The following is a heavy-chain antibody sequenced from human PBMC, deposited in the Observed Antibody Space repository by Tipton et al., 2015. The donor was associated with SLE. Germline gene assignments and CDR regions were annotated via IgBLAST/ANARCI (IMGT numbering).Heavy chain of an antibody. D-gene: IGHD5/OR15-5a*01. CDR3: ARDRSRVYGSFDD. CDR1: GGSVSSVGYY. V-gene: IGHV4-31*03. CDR2: IYYIGSGST. Sequence: TLSLTCTVSGGSVSSVGYYWSWIRLQPGKGLGWIGYIYYIGSGSTSYNPSLKSRLTISVDTSKNQFSLKLSSVTAADTAVYYCARDRSRVYGSFDDWGQATLVTVSS. J-gene: IGHJ4*02.